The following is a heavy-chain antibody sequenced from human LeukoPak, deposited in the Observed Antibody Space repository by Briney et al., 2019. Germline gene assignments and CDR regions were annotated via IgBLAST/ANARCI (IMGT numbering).Heavy chain of an antibody. D-gene: IGHD6-19*01. CDR3: SRHDDNPAGQWLVS. J-gene: IGHJ5*02. CDR1: GFTFSIYW. Sequence: PGGSLRLSCAASGFTFSIYWMHWVRQAPGKGLVWVSHINPDGSSTTYADSVKGRFTISRDNAKDTLYLQMNSLKIEDTAVYYCSRHDDNPAGQWLVSWGQGTLVTVSS. CDR2: INPDGSST. V-gene: IGHV3-74*01.